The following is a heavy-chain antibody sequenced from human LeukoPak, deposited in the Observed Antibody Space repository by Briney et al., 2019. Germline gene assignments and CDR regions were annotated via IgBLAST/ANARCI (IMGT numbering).Heavy chain of an antibody. D-gene: IGHD6-13*01. CDR3: ASEVGSRSFFLQFDP. CDR1: GGTFSSYA. J-gene: IGHJ5*02. V-gene: IGHV1-69*05. Sequence: GASVKVSCKASGGTFSSYAISWVRQAPGQGLEWVGGIIRIFGTPNYAQKFQGRVTITTDESTSTAYMELSSLRSEDTAVYYCASEVGSRSFFLQFDPWGQGTLVTVSS. CDR2: IIRIFGTP.